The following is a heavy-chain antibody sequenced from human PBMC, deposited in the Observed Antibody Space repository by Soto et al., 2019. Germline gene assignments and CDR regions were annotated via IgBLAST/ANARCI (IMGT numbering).Heavy chain of an antibody. CDR3: ARGRRYPFDP. J-gene: IGHJ5*02. V-gene: IGHV4-34*01. D-gene: IGHD3-16*02. CDR1: GGSFSGYY. CDR2: INHSGST. Sequence: SETLSLTCAVYGGSFSGYYWSWIRQPPGKGLEWIGEINHSGSTNYNPSLKSRVTISVDTSKNQFSLKLSSVTAADTAVYYCARGRRYPFDPWGQGTLVTVS.